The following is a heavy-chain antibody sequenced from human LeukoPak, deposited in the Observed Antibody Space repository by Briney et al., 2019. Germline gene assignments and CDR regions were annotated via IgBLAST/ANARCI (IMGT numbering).Heavy chain of an antibody. CDR2: IYHSGST. J-gene: IGHJ4*02. CDR1: GYSISSGYY. D-gene: IGHD6-13*01. CDR3: ASSYSSSWSSDY. Sequence: PSETLSLTCTVSGYSISSGYYWGWIRQPPGKGLEWIGSIYHSGSTYYNPSLKSRVTISVDTSKNQFSLKLSSVTAADTAVYYCASSYSSSWSSDYWGQGTLVTVSS. V-gene: IGHV4-38-2*02.